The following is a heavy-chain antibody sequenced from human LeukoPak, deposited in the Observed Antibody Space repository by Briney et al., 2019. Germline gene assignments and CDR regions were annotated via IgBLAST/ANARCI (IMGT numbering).Heavy chain of an antibody. CDR2: ISGSGITT. CDR1: GFTFSNYY. CDR3: ARDLSRGDAFDI. V-gene: IGHV3-11*01. Sequence: GGSMRLSCAASGFTFSNYYMNWIRQTPGKGLEWVSYISGSGITTFYAESVEGRFTISRDNTKNSLFLQMDSLRVEDTAVYYCARDLSRGDAFDIWGQGTMVTVSS. J-gene: IGHJ3*02. D-gene: IGHD3-10*01.